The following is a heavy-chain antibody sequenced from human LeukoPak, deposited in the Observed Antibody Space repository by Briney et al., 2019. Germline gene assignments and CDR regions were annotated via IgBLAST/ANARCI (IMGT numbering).Heavy chain of an antibody. CDR1: GGSIINYY. V-gene: IGHV4-59*01. J-gene: IGHJ6*02. D-gene: IGHD3-10*01. CDR3: ARGNYYTSGSYYTNYYFGLDV. Sequence: TSETLSLTCTVSGGSIINYYWTWIRQPPGKGLEWMGDIYYSGSTNYNPSLKSRVSISVDRSKNQFSLKLSSVTAADTAVYYCARGNYYTSGSYYTNYYFGLDVWGQGTTVAVSS. CDR2: IYYSGST.